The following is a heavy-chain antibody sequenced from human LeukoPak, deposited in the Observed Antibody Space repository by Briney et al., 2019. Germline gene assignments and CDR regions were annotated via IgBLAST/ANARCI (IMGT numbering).Heavy chain of an antibody. V-gene: IGHV3-74*01. CDR2: INRDGSDT. J-gene: IGHJ4*02. Sequence: PGGSLRLSCAASGFTFNSYYMNWVRQAPGKGLVWVSRINRDGSDTIYADSVKGRFTISRDNAKNTLFLQMNSLRAEDMAVYYCAREDFGVDYWGQGTLVTVSS. CDR1: GFTFNSYY. CDR3: AREDFGVDY. D-gene: IGHD3-10*01.